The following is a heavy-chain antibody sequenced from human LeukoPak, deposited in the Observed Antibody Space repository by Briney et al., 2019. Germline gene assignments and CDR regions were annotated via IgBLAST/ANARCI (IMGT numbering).Heavy chain of an antibody. J-gene: IGHJ3*02. Sequence: SETLSLTCTVSGGSISSGSYYWSWIRQPAGKGLEWIGRIYTSGSTNYNPSLKSRATISVDTSKNQFSLKLSSVTAADTAVYYCARDFGWGYCSSTSCYDAFDIWGQGTMVTASS. CDR3: ARDFGWGYCSSTSCYDAFDI. CDR1: GGSISSGSYY. CDR2: IYTSGST. D-gene: IGHD2-2*01. V-gene: IGHV4-61*02.